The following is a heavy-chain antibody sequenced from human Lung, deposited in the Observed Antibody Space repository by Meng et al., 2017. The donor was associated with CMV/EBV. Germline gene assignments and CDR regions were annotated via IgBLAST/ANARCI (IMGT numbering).Heavy chain of an antibody. CDR1: GFTFSDYY. CDR3: ARERADYYDTKQTLDY. CDR2: ISSSGTTI. D-gene: IGHD3-22*01. Sequence: LTXAASGFTFSDYYMSWIRQAPGKGLEWVSYISSSGTTIYYADSVKGRFTISRDNAKNSLYLQMNSLRDEDTAVYYCARERADYYDTKQTLDYWGLGXLVTVSS. J-gene: IGHJ4*02. V-gene: IGHV3-11*01.